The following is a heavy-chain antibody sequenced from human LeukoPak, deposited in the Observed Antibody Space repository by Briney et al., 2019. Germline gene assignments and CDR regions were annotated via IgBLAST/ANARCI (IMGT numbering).Heavy chain of an antibody. V-gene: IGHV1-18*01. Sequence: ASVKVSCKASGYTFTSYGISWVRQAPGQGLEWMGWISAYNGNTNYAQKLQGRVTMTTDTSTSTVYMELSSLRSEDTAVYYCATSSVDLKDAFDIWGQGTMVTVSS. CDR2: ISAYNGNT. CDR3: ATSSVDLKDAFDI. CDR1: GYTFTSYG. D-gene: IGHD3-22*01. J-gene: IGHJ3*02.